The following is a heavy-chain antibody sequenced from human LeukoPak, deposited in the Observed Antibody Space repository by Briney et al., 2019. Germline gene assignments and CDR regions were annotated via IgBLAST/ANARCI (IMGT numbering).Heavy chain of an antibody. CDR1: GFTFSSYW. CDR3: ARATTMLRGVIDY. V-gene: IGHV3-74*01. Sequence: GGSLRLSCAASGFTFSSYWMHWVRQAPGKGLVWVSRINGDGSSTGYVDSVKGRFTTSRDNAKNTLSLQMNCLRAEDTAVYYCARATTMLRGVIDYWGQGTLVTVSS. CDR2: INGDGSST. D-gene: IGHD3-10*01. J-gene: IGHJ4*02.